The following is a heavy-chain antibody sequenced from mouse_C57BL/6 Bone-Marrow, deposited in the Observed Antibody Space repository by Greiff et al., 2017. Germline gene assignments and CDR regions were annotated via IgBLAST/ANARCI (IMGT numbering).Heavy chain of an antibody. V-gene: IGHV1-69*01. CDR1: GYTFTSYW. D-gene: IGHD1-1*01. CDR2: IDPSDSYT. Sequence: QVQLKQPGAELVMPGASVKLSCKASGYTFTSYWMHWVKQRPGQGLEWIGEIDPSDSYTNYNQKFKGKSTLTVDKSSSTAYMQLSSLTSEDSAVYYCATTVVARGDDWGQGTTLTVSS. J-gene: IGHJ2*01. CDR3: ATTVVARGDD.